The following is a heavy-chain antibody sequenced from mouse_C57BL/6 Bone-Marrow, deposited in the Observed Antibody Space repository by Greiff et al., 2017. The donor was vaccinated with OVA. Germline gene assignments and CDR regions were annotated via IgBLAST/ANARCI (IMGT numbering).Heavy chain of an antibody. Sequence: QVQLQQPGAELVKPGASVKMSCKASGYTFTSYWITWVKQRPGQGLEWIGDIYPGSGSTNYNEKFKSKATLTVDTSSSTAYMPLSSLTSEDSAVYYCARGGYGKDWYFDVWGTGTTVTVSS. J-gene: IGHJ1*03. CDR1: GYTFTSYW. CDR2: IYPGSGST. D-gene: IGHD2-10*02. V-gene: IGHV1-55*01. CDR3: ARGGYGKDWYFDV.